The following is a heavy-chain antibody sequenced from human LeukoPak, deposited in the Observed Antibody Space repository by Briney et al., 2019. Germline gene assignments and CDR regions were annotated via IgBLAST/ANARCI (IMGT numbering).Heavy chain of an antibody. CDR1: GLTVSSNY. CDR3: VGASAEGYFDS. J-gene: IGHJ4*02. V-gene: IGHV3-33*08. D-gene: IGHD2-2*01. CDR2: IWYDGSKE. Sequence: PGGSLRLSCAASGLTVSSNYMTWVRQAQGKGLEWVAVIWYDGSKEFYADSVKGRFTISRDNSKNRLSLQMNSLRAEDTAMYYCVGASAEGYFDSWGQGTLVTVSA.